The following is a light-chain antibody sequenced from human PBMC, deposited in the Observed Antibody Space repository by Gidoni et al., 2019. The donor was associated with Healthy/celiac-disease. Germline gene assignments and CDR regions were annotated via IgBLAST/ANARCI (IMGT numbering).Light chain of an antibody. J-gene: IGKJ4*01. V-gene: IGKV3-20*01. CDR2: CAS. Sequence: EIVFSQSPGTLSLSPWERATLSCRASQSVSSSYLAWYQQKPGQAPRLLIYCASSRATGIRDRFSGSGSGTDFTITISRLEHEDFAVYYCQQYGSSPLLTFGGGTKVEIK. CDR1: QSVSSSY. CDR3: QQYGSSPLLT.